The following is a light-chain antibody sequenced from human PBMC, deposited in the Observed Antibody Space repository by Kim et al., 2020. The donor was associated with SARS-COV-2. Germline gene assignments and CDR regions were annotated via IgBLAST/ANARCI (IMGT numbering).Light chain of an antibody. J-gene: IGKJ1*01. Sequence: ASVGDRVTITCRASESISRFLNWYQQKPGQAPKVLIYAASSLQSGVPYRFTGSGSGTDFTLTISSLQLEDFATYFCQQSYTTPRTFGQGTKVDIK. CDR3: QQSYTTPRT. V-gene: IGKV1-39*01. CDR1: ESISRF. CDR2: AAS.